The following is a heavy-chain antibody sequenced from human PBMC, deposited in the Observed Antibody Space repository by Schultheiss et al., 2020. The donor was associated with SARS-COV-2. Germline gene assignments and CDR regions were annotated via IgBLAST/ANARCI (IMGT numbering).Heavy chain of an antibody. Sequence: SETLSLTCAVYGGSFSGYYWSWIRQPPGKGLEWIGEINHSGSTNYNPSLKSRVTISVDTSKNQFSLKLSSVTAADTAVYYCARHEYCSSTSCYRNPFDYWGQGTLVTVSS. CDR2: INHSGST. V-gene: IGHV4-34*01. J-gene: IGHJ4*02. CDR1: GGSFSGYY. D-gene: IGHD2-2*02. CDR3: ARHEYCSSTSCYRNPFDY.